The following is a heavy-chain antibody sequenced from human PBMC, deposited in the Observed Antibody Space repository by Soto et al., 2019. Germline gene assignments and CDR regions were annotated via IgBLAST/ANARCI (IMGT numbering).Heavy chain of an antibody. CDR2: ISYDGSNK. D-gene: IGHD2-2*01. Sequence: QVQLVESGGGVVQPGRSLRLSCAASGFTFSSYAMHWVRQAPGKGLEWVAVISYDGSNKYYADSVKCRFTISRDNSQNTLYLQMNSLRAEDTAVYYCARDREGYCISTSCSVFDYWGQGTLVTVSS. V-gene: IGHV3-30-3*01. CDR1: GFTFSSYA. CDR3: ARDREGYCISTSCSVFDY. J-gene: IGHJ4*02.